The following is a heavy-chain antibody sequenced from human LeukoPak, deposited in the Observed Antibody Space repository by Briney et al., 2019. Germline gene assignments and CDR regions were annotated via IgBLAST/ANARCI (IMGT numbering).Heavy chain of an antibody. CDR3: ARVNDFWSGYVFDP. J-gene: IGHJ5*02. CDR1: GGSIGSGDYH. V-gene: IGHV4-30-4*08. D-gene: IGHD3-3*01. CDR2: IYYSGST. Sequence: SQTLSLTCTVSGGSIGSGDYHWSWTRQPPGKGLEWIGYIYYSGSTYYNPSLKSRVTISVDTSNNQFSLKLSSVTAADTAVYYCARVNDFWSGYVFDPWGQGTLVTVSS.